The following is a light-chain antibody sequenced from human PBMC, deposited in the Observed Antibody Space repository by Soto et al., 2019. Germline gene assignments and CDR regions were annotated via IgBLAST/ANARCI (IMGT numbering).Light chain of an antibody. Sequence: DIQMTQSPSSLSASVGDRLTITCRATQSISNSLNWYQHKPGEAPKLLMYAACTLQSGVPSRFSCGGSGTDFILTISSPPPEDFATYFCQESHSIPFTFGPGTKVDIE. CDR1: QSISNS. V-gene: IGKV1-39*01. J-gene: IGKJ3*01. CDR3: QESHSIPFT. CDR2: AAC.